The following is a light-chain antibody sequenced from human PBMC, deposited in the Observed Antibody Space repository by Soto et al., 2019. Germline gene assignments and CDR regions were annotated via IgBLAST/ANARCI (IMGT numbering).Light chain of an antibody. CDR1: QSVSDR. CDR3: QQYIAWPT. J-gene: IGKJ1*01. V-gene: IGKV3-15*01. CDR2: DVS. Sequence: EIVMTQSPATLSVSPGERATLSSRDSQSVSDRLAWYQQKPGQAPRLVIHDVSTRATGIPARFSGSGSGTEFTLTISSLQSEDFAVYYCQQYIAWPTFGQGTKVEIK.